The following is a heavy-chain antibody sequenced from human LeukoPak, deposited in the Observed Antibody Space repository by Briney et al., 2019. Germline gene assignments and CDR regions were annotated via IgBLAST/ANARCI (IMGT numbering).Heavy chain of an antibody. J-gene: IGHJ4*02. Sequence: PGGSLRLSCAASGFTFSSYGMSWVRQAPGKGLEWVSAISGSGGSTYYADSVKGRFTISRDNSKNTLYLQMNNLRAEDTALYYCAKAVGYCSGGSCYSAIDYWGQGTLVTVSS. CDR3: AKAVGYCSGGSCYSAIDY. D-gene: IGHD2-15*01. CDR1: GFTFSSYG. V-gene: IGHV3-23*01. CDR2: ISGSGGST.